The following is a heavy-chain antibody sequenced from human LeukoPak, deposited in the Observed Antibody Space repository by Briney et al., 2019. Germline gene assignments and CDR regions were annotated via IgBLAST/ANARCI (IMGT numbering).Heavy chain of an antibody. V-gene: IGHV6-1*01. CDR3: ARDDGIVAAAGNYYYYYYGMDV. CDR1: GDSVSSNSAA. D-gene: IGHD6-13*01. J-gene: IGHJ6*02. CDR2: TYYRSKWYN. Sequence: SQTLSLTCAISGDSVSSNSAAWNWIRQSPSRGLEWLGRTYYRSKWYNDYAVSVKSRITINPDTSKNQFSLQLNSVTPEDTAVYYCARDDGIVAAAGNYYYYYYGMDVWGQGTTVTVSS.